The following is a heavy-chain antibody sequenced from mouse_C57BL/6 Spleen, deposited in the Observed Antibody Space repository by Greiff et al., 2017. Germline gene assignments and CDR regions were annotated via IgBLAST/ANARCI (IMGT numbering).Heavy chain of an antibody. V-gene: IGHV1-80*01. Sequence: VKLMESGAELVKPGASVKISCKASGYAFSSYWMNWVKQRPGKGLEWIGQIYPGDGDTNYNGKFKGKATLTADKSSSTAYMQLSSLTSEDSAVYFCARRGYYVSSFYSMDYWGQGTSVTVSS. D-gene: IGHD1-1*01. J-gene: IGHJ4*01. CDR3: ARRGYYVSSFYSMDY. CDR2: IYPGDGDT. CDR1: GYAFSSYW.